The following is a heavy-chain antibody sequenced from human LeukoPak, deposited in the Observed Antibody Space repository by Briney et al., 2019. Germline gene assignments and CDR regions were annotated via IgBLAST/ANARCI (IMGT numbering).Heavy chain of an antibody. V-gene: IGHV4-59*08. J-gene: IGHJ6*02. D-gene: IGHD3-10*01. CDR2: IYYSGST. Sequence: PSETLSLTCTVSGGSISSYYWSWIRQPPGKGLEWIGYIYYSGSTNYNASLKSRVTISVDTSKNKLSLNLSSVTAADTAVYYCARAVYGSGSYYQAYGMDVWGQGTTVTVSS. CDR3: ARAVYGSGSYYQAYGMDV. CDR1: GGSISSYY.